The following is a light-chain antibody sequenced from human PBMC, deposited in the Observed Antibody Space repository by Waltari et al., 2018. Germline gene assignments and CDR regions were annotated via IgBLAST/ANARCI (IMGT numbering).Light chain of an antibody. CDR3: QQYYNSPLT. V-gene: IGKV4-1*01. CDR1: QSVLYSSNNKNY. J-gene: IGKJ4*01. Sequence: DIVMTQSPDSLAVSLGERATINCKSSQSVLYSSNNKNYLAWYKQKPGQPPKLIIYWASTRESGVPDRFSGSESGTDFTLTISSLQAEDVAVYYCQQYYNSPLTFGGGTKVEIK. CDR2: WAS.